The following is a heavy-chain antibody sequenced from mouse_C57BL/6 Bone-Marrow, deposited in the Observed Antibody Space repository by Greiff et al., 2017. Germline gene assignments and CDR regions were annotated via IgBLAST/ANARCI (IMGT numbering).Heavy chain of an antibody. Sequence: QVQLQQSGPELVKPGASVKISCKASGYTFTDYYINWVKQRPGQGLEWIGWIFPGSGSTYYNEKFKGKATLTVDKSSSTPYMLLSSLTSEDSAVYFCARNYYSPFAYWGQGTLVTGSA. D-gene: IGHD2-12*01. CDR2: IFPGSGST. CDR3: ARNYYSPFAY. V-gene: IGHV1-75*01. J-gene: IGHJ3*01. CDR1: GYTFTDYY.